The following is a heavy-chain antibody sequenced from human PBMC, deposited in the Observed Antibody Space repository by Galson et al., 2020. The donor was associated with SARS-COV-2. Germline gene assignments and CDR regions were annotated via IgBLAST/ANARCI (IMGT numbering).Heavy chain of an antibody. CDR1: GGSISSGGYY. D-gene: IGHD3-10*01. CDR2: IYYSGST. J-gene: IGHJ6*02. CDR3: ARETAITMVRAIAGGMDV. Sequence: SETLSLTCTVSGGSISSGGYYWSWIRQHPGKGLEWLGSIYYSGSTYYNPSLKSRVTITVDTSKNQFSLKLSSVTAADTAVYYCARETAITMVRAIAGGMDVWGQGATVTVSS. V-gene: IGHV4-31*03.